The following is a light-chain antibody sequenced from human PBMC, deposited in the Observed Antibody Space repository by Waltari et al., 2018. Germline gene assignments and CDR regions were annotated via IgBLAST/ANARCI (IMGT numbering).Light chain of an antibody. Sequence: EIMLTQSPGTLSLSPGERATLSCRTSQSIGRSLAWYQQKPGQAPRLLIHGASSRATDIPDRFSGSGSGTDFSLTINRLEPEDSALYYCQHYVRLPVTFGQGTKVEIK. J-gene: IGKJ1*01. CDR3: QHYVRLPVT. CDR1: QSIGRS. V-gene: IGKV3-20*01. CDR2: GAS.